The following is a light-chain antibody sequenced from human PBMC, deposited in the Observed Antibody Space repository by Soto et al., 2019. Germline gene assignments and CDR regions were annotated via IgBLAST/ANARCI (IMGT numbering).Light chain of an antibody. J-gene: IGKJ1*01. CDR2: DAS. CDR3: QQYNSYST. V-gene: IGKV1-5*01. CDR1: QSISSW. Sequence: DIQMTQSPSTLSASVGDRVTITCRASQSISSWLAWYQQKPGKAPKLLIYDASSLESGVPSRFSGSGSGTDITLTSSIQPHDFLATYYYQQYNSYSTFGQGTKVEIK.